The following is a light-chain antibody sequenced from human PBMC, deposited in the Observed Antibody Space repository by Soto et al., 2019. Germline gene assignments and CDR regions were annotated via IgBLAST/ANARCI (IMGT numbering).Light chain of an antibody. CDR1: QSVSSN. CDR2: GAS. J-gene: IGKJ1*01. CDR3: QQYNNWPRT. Sequence: EIVMTQSPAPLSVPPGERAPLSCRASQSVSSNLAWYQQKPGQAPRLLIYGASTRATGIPARFSGSGSGTEFTLTISSLQSEDFAVYYCQQYNNWPRTFGQGTKVDIK. V-gene: IGKV3-15*01.